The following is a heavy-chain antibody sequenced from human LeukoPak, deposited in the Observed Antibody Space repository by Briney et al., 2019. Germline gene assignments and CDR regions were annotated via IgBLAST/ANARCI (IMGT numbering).Heavy chain of an antibody. CDR3: ARGGGDSSGHYRQRITYYFDY. Sequence: PSETLSLTCAVYGGSFSGYYWSWIRQPPGKGLEWIGEINHSGSTNYNPSLKSRVTISVDTSKNQFSLKLSSVTAADTAVYYCARGGGDSSGHYRQRITYYFDYWGQGTLVTVSS. D-gene: IGHD3-22*01. V-gene: IGHV4-34*01. CDR1: GGSFSGYY. J-gene: IGHJ4*02. CDR2: INHSGST.